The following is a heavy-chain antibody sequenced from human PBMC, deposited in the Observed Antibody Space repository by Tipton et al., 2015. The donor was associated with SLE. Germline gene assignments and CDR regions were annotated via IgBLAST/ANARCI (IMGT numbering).Heavy chain of an antibody. D-gene: IGHD6-19*01. CDR3: ARGPGYSNGWYERYFDY. V-gene: IGHV3-66*02. J-gene: IGHJ4*02. CDR1: GLTVTTNY. CDR2: IYSGGST. Sequence: SLRLSCAASGLTVTTNYMTWVRQAPGKGLEWVSIIYSGGSTFYADSVKGRFTISRDNSKNTVYLQMNTLRGDDTAVYYCARGPGYSNGWYERYFDYWGQGTLVTVSS.